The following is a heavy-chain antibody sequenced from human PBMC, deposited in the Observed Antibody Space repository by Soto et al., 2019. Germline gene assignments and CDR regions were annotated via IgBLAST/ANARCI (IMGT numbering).Heavy chain of an antibody. Sequence: QVQLQESGPGLVKPSETLSLTCNVSGGSFSSYYWSWIRQPPGKGLEWIGYIYYSGSTNYNPSLKSRGTMSVHTSQNQFALKFSSVTAADTAVYYCARNRGNYFDSWGQGTLVSVSS. CDR1: GGSFSSYY. CDR2: IYYSGST. V-gene: IGHV4-59*01. J-gene: IGHJ4*02. CDR3: ARNRGNYFDS.